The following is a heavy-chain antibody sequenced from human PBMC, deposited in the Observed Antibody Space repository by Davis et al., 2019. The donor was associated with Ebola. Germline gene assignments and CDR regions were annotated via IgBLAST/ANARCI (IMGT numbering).Heavy chain of an antibody. J-gene: IGHJ4*02. Sequence: GESLKISCAASGFTFSSYGMHWVRQAPGKGLEWVAVISYDGSNKYYADSVKGRFTISRDNSKNTLYLQMNSLRAEDTAVYYCAKDLWGYYDSGGYFDYWGQGTLVTVSS. CDR2: ISYDGSNK. CDR1: GFTFSSYG. CDR3: AKDLWGYYDSGGYFDY. V-gene: IGHV3-30*18. D-gene: IGHD3-22*01.